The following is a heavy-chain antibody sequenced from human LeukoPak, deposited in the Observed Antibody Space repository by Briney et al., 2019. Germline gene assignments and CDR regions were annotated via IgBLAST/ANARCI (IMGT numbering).Heavy chain of an antibody. V-gene: IGHV4-61*02. J-gene: IGHJ4*02. CDR2: IYSSGST. Sequence: SETLSLTCTVSGGSVSSGSHYWSWIRQPAGKGLEWIGRIYSSGSTNYNPSLKSRVTMSVDTSKNQFSLKLSSVTAADTAVYYCARGPQISTSTPLDYWGQGTLVTVSS. CDR3: ARGPQISTSTPLDY. CDR1: GGSVSSGSHY.